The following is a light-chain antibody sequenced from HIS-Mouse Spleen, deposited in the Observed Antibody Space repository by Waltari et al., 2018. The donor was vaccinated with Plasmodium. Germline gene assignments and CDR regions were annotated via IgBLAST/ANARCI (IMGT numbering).Light chain of an antibody. CDR3: QQSYSTPPT. J-gene: IGKJ4*01. V-gene: IGKV1-39*01. Sequence: DIQMTQSPSSLSASVGDRVTITCRASQSISSYLNWYQQKPGKAPNLLIYAASSLQSGVPLRCSGSGSGTDFTLTISSLQPEDFATYYCQQSYSTPPTFGGGTKVEIK. CDR1: QSISSY. CDR2: AAS.